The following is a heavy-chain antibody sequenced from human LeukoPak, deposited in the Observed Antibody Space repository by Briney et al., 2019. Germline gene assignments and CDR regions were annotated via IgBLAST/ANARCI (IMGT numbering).Heavy chain of an antibody. J-gene: IGHJ4*02. CDR2: ISYGGNT. V-gene: IGHV4-30-4*01. CDR3: ARGYWHYDSSGFSQYYFDY. Sequence: SETLSLTCTVSGGSISSGDYYWSWIRQPPGMGLEWIGYISYGGNTYYSPSLNSRLTISVNTSKNQFSLKLSSVTAADTAVYYCARGYWHYDSSGFSQYYFDYWGQGTLATVSS. CDR1: GGSISSGDYY. D-gene: IGHD3-22*01.